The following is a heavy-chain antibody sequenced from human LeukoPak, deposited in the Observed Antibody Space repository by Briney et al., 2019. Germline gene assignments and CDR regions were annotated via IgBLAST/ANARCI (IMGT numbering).Heavy chain of an antibody. CDR1: ESPFTSNN. Sequence: ASGKLSGTPSESPFTSNNMHWGRKPPGQGLEWMGIINPSGGSTSYAQKFQGRVTMTRDTSTSTVYMELSSLRSEDTAVYYCARAGIRWFDPWGQGTLVTVSS. J-gene: IGHJ5*02. CDR2: INPSGGST. CDR3: ARAGIRWFDP. V-gene: IGHV1-46*01. D-gene: IGHD2-21*02.